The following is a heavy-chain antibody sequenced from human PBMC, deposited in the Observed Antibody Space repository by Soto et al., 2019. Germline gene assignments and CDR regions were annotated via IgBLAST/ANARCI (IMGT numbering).Heavy chain of an antibody. J-gene: IGHJ4*02. D-gene: IGHD3-22*01. Sequence: QVQLQESGPGLVKPSGTVSLTCDVSGVSISSGNWWSWVLQPPGKGLEWIGEIFRDGMTTYYPSLRGRATISVDTAKNRFSLRVTSANAADTAIYYCVRLGYDRRLNYLYFDYWGRGALVTVSS. V-gene: IGHV4-4*02. CDR2: IFRDGMT. CDR3: VRLGYDRRLNYLYFDY. CDR1: GVSISSGNW.